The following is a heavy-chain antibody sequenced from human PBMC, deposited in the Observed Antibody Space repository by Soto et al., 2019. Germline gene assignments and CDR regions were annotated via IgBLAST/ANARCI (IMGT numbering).Heavy chain of an antibody. D-gene: IGHD1-1*01. J-gene: IGHJ4*02. CDR2: MRSKANGYAT. V-gene: IGHV3-73*01. Sequence: GGSLRLSCAASGFTFSDSGMHWVRQASGKGLEWVGRMRSKANGYATAYAASVKGRFTVSRDDSKNTVYLQMNSLKIEDTAVYYCARSTGTGSDYWGQGTLVTSPQ. CDR1: GFTFSDSG. CDR3: ARSTGTGSDY.